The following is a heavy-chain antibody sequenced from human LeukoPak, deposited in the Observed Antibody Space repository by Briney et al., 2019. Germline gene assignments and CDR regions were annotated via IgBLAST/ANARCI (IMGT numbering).Heavy chain of an antibody. D-gene: IGHD3-16*02. V-gene: IGHV3-20*04. CDR3: ERLVVIDFYYYYMDV. J-gene: IGHJ6*03. CDR2: INWNGDST. CDR1: GFSFDDYG. Sequence: GGSLRLSCAASGFSFDDYGMTWVRQRPGKGLEWVSGINWNGDSTDYADSVKGRFTISRDNAKSSLYLQMNSLRAEDTAFYYCERLVVIDFYYYYMDVWGQGTTVTVSS.